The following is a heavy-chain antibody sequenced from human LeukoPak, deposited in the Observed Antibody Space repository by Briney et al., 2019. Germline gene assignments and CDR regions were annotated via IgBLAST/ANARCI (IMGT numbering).Heavy chain of an antibody. V-gene: IGHV1-18*01. D-gene: IGHD6-6*01. CDR2: ISAYNGNT. CDR3: ASSSSSIRAFDY. CDR1: GYTFTSYG. J-gene: IGHJ4*02. Sequence: ASVKLSCKASGYTFTSYGISWVRQAPGQGLEWMGWISAYNGNTNYAQKLQGRVTMTTDTSTSTAYMELRSLRSDDTAVYYCASSSSSIRAFDYWGQGTLVTVSS.